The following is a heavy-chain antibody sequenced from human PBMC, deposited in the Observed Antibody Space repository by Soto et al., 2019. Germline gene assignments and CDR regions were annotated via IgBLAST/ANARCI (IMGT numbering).Heavy chain of an antibody. J-gene: IGHJ4*02. CDR3: ARFGYSTNIGIDY. CDR1: GGSISSGGYY. Sequence: SETLSLTCTVSGGSISSGGYYWSWIRQHPGKGLEWIGYIYYSGSTYYNPSLKSRVTISVDTSKNQFSLKLSSVTAADTAVYYCARFGYSTNIGIDYWGQGTRVTVSS. CDR2: IYYSGST. D-gene: IGHD3-22*01. V-gene: IGHV4-31*03.